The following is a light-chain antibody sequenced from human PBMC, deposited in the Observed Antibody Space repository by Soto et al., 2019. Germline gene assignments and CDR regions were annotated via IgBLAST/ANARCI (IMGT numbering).Light chain of an antibody. V-gene: IGKV2-28*01. Sequence: DIVMTQSPLSLPVTPGEPASISCRSSQSLLHSNGHTYLDWYLQKPGQSPQLLIYLGSNRASGVPERFSGSGSGTDFTLKISSVEAEDVWVYYFMQALQTPLTFGGGTKVEIK. CDR1: QSLLHSNGHTY. CDR2: LGS. J-gene: IGKJ4*01. CDR3: MQALQTPLT.